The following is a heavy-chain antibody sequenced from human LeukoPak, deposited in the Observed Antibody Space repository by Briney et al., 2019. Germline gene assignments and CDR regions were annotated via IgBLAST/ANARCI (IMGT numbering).Heavy chain of an antibody. CDR2: ISWNSGSI. Sequence: PGGSLRLSCAASGFTFDDYAMHWVRQAPGKGLEWVSGISWNSGSIGYADSVKGRFTISRDNAKNSLYLQMNSLRAEDTAVYYCARESGTTDAFDIWGQGTMVTVSS. J-gene: IGHJ3*02. CDR3: ARESGTTDAFDI. V-gene: IGHV3-9*01. D-gene: IGHD1-1*01. CDR1: GFTFDDYA.